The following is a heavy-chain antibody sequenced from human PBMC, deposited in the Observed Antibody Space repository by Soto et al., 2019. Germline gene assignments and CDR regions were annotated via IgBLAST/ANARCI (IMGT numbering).Heavy chain of an antibody. Sequence: ASVKVSCKASGYTFTSYGISWVRQAPGQVLEWLGWISTYNGNTNSAPRLQGRLTLTTDTSTNTAYMELRSLTSDDTAVYYCARDERDSCSGGDCFYFDYWGQGTLVTVSS. D-gene: IGHD2-21*02. CDR3: ARDERDSCSGGDCFYFDY. V-gene: IGHV1-18*04. CDR2: ISTYNGNT. CDR1: GYTFTSYG. J-gene: IGHJ4*02.